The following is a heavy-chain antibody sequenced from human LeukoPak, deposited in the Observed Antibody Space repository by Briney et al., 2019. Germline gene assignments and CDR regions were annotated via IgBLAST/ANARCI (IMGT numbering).Heavy chain of an antibody. CDR2: IYYSGST. CDR3: ARDSDDSSGYYGYFDY. CDR1: GGSISSSSYY. Sequence: SSETLSLTCTVSGGSISSSSYYWGWIRQPPGKGLEWIGSIYYSGSTYYNPSLKSRVTISVDTSKNQFSLKLSSVTAADTAVYYCARDSDDSSGYYGYFDYWGQGTLVTVSS. J-gene: IGHJ4*02. V-gene: IGHV4-39*07. D-gene: IGHD3-22*01.